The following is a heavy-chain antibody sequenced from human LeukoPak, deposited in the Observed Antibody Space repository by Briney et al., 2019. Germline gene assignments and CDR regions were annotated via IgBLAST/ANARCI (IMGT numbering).Heavy chain of an antibody. V-gene: IGHV1-24*01. CDR3: ATHSPSMVVTICDAFDI. Sequence: GASVKVSCKVSGYTLTELSMHWVRQAPGKGLEWMGGFDPEDGETIYAQKFQGRVTMTEDTSTDTAYMELSSLRSEDTAVYYCATHSPSMVVTICDAFDIWGQGTMVTVSS. D-gene: IGHD4-23*01. J-gene: IGHJ3*02. CDR1: GYTLTELS. CDR2: FDPEDGET.